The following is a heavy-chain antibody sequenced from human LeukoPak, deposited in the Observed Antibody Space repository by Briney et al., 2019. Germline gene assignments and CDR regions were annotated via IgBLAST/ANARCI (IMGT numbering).Heavy chain of an antibody. CDR3: ARDRLTYTSMDLGYFQH. V-gene: IGHV3-21*01. CDR2: FSSSSSYR. D-gene: IGHD5-18*01. Sequence: PGGSLRLSCAASGLTPNTYNMNWVRQAPGKGLEWVSYFSSSSSYRYYADSVKGRFTISRDNAKNSVYLQMNSLRVEDTAVYYCARDRLTYTSMDLGYFQHWGQGTLVTVSS. J-gene: IGHJ1*01. CDR1: GLTPNTYN.